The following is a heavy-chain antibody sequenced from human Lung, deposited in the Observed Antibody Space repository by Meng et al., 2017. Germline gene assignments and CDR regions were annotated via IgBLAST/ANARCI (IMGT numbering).Heavy chain of an antibody. D-gene: IGHD2-8*01. J-gene: IGHJ4*02. CDR3: ARGEGYCTNGVCSPGY. V-gene: IGHV1-3*01. Sequence: QVQRVQAGAEGKKPGASVKGSCKASGYTFTSYAMHWVRQAPGQRLEWMGWINAGNGNTKYSQKFQGRVTITRDTSASTAYMELSSLRSEDTAVYYCARGEGYCTNGVCSPGYWGQGTLVTVSS. CDR2: INAGNGNT. CDR1: GYTFTSYA.